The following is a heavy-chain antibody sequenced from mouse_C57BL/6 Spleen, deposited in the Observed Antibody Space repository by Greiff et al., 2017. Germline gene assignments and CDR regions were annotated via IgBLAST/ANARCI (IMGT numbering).Heavy chain of an antibody. V-gene: IGHV3-6*01. CDR1: GYSITSGYY. Sequence: VQLQESGPGLVKPSQSLSLTCSVTGYSITSGYYWNWIRQFPGNKLEWMGYISYDGSNNYNPSLKNRISITRDTSKNQFFLKLNSVTTENTATYYGAREGSGSKYYAMDYWGQGTTVTV. CDR2: ISYDGSN. CDR3: AREGSGSKYYAMDY. D-gene: IGHD1-1*01. J-gene: IGHJ4*01.